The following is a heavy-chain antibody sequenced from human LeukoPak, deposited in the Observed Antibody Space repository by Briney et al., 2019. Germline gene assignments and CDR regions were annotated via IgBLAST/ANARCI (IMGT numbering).Heavy chain of an antibody. Sequence: GGSLRLSCAASGFTFSSYSMNWVRQAPGKGLEWVSSISSSSSYIYYADSVKGRFTISRDNAKNSLYLQMNSLRAEDTAVYYCAKDRYYGSGSYYYFDYWGQGTLVTVSS. D-gene: IGHD3-10*01. V-gene: IGHV3-21*01. J-gene: IGHJ4*02. CDR1: GFTFSSYS. CDR2: ISSSSSYI. CDR3: AKDRYYGSGSYYYFDY.